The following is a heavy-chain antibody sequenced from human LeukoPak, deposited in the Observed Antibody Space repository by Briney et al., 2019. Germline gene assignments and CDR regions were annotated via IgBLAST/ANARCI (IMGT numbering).Heavy chain of an antibody. CDR2: ISWNSGSI. Sequence: GGSLRLSCAASGFSFDDYAMHWVRQVPGKGLEWVSGISWNSGSIGYADSVKGRFTISRDNSKNTLYLQMNSLRAEDTAVYYCAKDSDYDFWSGTDYWGQGTLVTVSS. CDR1: GFSFDDYA. V-gene: IGHV3-9*01. D-gene: IGHD3-3*01. CDR3: AKDSDYDFWSGTDY. J-gene: IGHJ4*02.